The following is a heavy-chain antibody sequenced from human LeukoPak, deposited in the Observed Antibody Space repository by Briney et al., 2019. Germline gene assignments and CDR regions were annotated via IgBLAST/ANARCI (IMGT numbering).Heavy chain of an antibody. J-gene: IGHJ6*02. CDR1: GFTFGDYA. Sequence: GGSLRLSCTASGFTFGDYAMSWFRQAPGKGLEWVGFIRSKAYGGTTEYAASVKGRFTISRDDSKSIAYLQMNSLKTEDTAVYYCTRDPSYGDYIPIYGMDVWGQGTTVTVSS. V-gene: IGHV3-49*03. CDR2: IRSKAYGGTT. D-gene: IGHD4-17*01. CDR3: TRDPSYGDYIPIYGMDV.